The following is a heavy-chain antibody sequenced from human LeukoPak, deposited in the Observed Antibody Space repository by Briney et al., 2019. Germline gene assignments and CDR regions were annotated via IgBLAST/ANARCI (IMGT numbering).Heavy chain of an antibody. V-gene: IGHV1-2*02. CDR3: ARGRGSWYLYNWFDP. Sequence: GASVKVSCKASGYTFTGYCMHWVRQAPGQGLEWMGWINPNSGGTNYAQKFQGRVTMTRDTSISTAYMELSRLRSDDTAVYYCARGRGSWYLYNWFDPWGQGTLVTVSS. CDR2: INPNSGGT. D-gene: IGHD6-13*01. CDR1: GYTFTGYC. J-gene: IGHJ5*02.